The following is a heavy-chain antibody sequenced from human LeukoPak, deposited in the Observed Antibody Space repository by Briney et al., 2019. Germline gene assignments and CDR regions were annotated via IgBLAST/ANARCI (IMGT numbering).Heavy chain of an antibody. Sequence: ASVKVSCKASGGTFSSYVISWVRQAPGQGLEWMGIINPSGGSTSYAQKFQGRVTMTRDTSTSTVYMELSSLRSEDTAVYYCARDGGYCSGGSCRDYYYYGMDVWGQGTTVTVSS. CDR2: INPSGGST. CDR1: GGTFSSYV. D-gene: IGHD2-15*01. J-gene: IGHJ6*02. V-gene: IGHV1-46*01. CDR3: ARDGGYCSGGSCRDYYYYGMDV.